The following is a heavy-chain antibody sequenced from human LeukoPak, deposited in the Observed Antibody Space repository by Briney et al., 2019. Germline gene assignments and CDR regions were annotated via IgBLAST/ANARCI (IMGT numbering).Heavy chain of an antibody. CDR2: ISAYNGNT. CDR1: GYTFTSYG. Sequence: ASVKVSCKASGYTFTSYGISWVRQAPGQGLEWMGWISAYNGNTNYAQKLQGRVTMTTDTSTSTAYMELRSLRSDDTAVYYCARARPYCGGGCYDAFDIWGQGTMVTVSS. V-gene: IGHV1-18*01. D-gene: IGHD2-21*01. CDR3: ARARPYCGGGCYDAFDI. J-gene: IGHJ3*02.